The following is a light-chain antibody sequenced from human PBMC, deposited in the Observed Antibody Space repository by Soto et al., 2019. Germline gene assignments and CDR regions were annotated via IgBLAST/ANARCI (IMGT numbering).Light chain of an antibody. CDR2: YKSDSDQ. Sequence: QPVLTQPTSLSASPGASARFTYTLRSGINVDTYKIYWYQQKPGSPPRYLLRYKSDSDQQQGSGVPSRFSGSKDTSTNAAFLFISGPRSEDGADYYCAIWYSGPHWVFGGGTKLPAL. CDR3: AIWYSGPHWV. V-gene: IGLV5-39*01. CDR1: SGINVDTYK. J-gene: IGLJ3*02.